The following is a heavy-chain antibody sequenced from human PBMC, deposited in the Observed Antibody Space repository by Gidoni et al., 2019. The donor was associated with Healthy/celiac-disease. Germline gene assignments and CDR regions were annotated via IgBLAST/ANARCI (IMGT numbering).Heavy chain of an antibody. CDR1: GFTFSSYW. CDR2: SKQDGSEK. D-gene: IGHD6-13*01. Sequence: EVQLVESGVGLVQPGGSLRLSCSASGFTFSSYWMSWVRQAPGKGLEWVANSKQDGSEKYYVDSVKGRFTIARDNAKNSLYLQMNSLRAEDTAVYYCAGIGYTRQTLFSEIDYWGQGTLVTVSS. CDR3: AGIGYTRQTLFSEIDY. J-gene: IGHJ4*02. V-gene: IGHV3-7*01.